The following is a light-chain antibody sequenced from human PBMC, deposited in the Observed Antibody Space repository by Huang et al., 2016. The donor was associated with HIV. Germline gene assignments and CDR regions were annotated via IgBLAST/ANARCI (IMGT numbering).Light chain of an antibody. CDR1: QSISSY. Sequence: DIQLTQSPSSLSASVGDRVTITCRGSQSISSYLNWYQQKPGKAPKLLIYAASSLQSGVPSRFSGSGSGTDFTLTISSLQPEDFATYYCRNTFGQGTKVEIK. V-gene: IGKV1-39*01. CDR3: RNT. CDR2: AAS. J-gene: IGKJ1*01.